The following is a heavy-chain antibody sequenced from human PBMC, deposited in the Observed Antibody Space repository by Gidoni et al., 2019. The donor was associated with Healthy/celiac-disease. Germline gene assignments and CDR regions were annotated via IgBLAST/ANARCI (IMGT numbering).Heavy chain of an antibody. CDR2: ISSSSSTI. Sequence: EVQLVESGGGLVQPGGSLRLSCAAYGFTFSSYSMNWVRQAPGKGLGWVSYISSSSSTIYYADSVKGRFTISRDNAKNSLYLQMNSLRAEDTAVYYCARDLGVGANRFDYWGQGTLVTVSS. CDR3: ARDLGVGANRFDY. J-gene: IGHJ4*02. V-gene: IGHV3-48*01. CDR1: GFTFSSYS. D-gene: IGHD1-26*01.